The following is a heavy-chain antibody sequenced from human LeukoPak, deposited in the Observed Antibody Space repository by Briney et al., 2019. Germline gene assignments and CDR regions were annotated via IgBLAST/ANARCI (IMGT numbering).Heavy chain of an antibody. CDR1: GFTFSSYG. D-gene: IGHD2-2*01. CDR2: ISYDGSNK. V-gene: IGHV3-30*18. J-gene: IGHJ1*01. Sequence: PGGSLRLSCAASGFTFSSYGMHWVRQAPGKGLEWVAVISYDGSNKYYADSVKGRFTISRDNSKNTLYLQMNSLRAEDTAVYYCAKDSIHQLLSPYFQHWGQGTLVTVSS. CDR3: AKDSIHQLLSPYFQH.